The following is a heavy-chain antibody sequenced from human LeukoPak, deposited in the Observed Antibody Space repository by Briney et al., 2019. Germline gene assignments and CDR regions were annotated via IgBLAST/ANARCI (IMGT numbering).Heavy chain of an antibody. J-gene: IGHJ4*02. Sequence: HPGGSLRLSCAASGFTFSSYAMSWVRQAPGKGLEWVSAISGSGGSTYYADSVKGRFTISRDNSKNTLYLQMNSLRAEDTAVYYCAKGVSSGYYHTLFDYWGQGTLVTVSS. CDR3: AKGVSSGYYHTLFDY. CDR2: ISGSGGST. CDR1: GFTFSSYA. D-gene: IGHD3-22*01. V-gene: IGHV3-23*01.